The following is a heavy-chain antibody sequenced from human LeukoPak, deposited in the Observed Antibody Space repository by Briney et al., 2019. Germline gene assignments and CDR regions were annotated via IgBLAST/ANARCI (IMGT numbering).Heavy chain of an antibody. V-gene: IGHV4-39*01. CDR1: GGSISSSSYY. Sequence: PAETLSLTCTVSGGSISSSSYYWGWILQPPGKGLEWIGSIYYSGSTYYNPSLKSRVTISVDTSKNQFSLKLSSVTAADTAVYYCARHGILGYSGYDRARRSYYIDYWGQGTLVTVSS. CDR3: ARHGILGYSGYDRARRSYYIDY. J-gene: IGHJ4*02. D-gene: IGHD5-12*01. CDR2: IYYSGST.